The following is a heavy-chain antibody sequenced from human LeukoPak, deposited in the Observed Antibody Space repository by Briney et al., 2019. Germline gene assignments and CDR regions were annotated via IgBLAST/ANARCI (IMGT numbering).Heavy chain of an antibody. Sequence: PGGSLRLSCAASGFTFSSYAMSWVRQAPGKGLEWVSAISGSGGSTYYADSVKGRFTISRDNSKNTLYLQMNSLRAEDTAVYYCAKSGRPGDYYYYYMDVWGKGTTVTVSS. J-gene: IGHJ6*03. V-gene: IGHV3-23*01. CDR3: AKSGRPGDYYYYYMDV. CDR1: GFTFSSYA. CDR2: ISGSGGST. D-gene: IGHD6-6*01.